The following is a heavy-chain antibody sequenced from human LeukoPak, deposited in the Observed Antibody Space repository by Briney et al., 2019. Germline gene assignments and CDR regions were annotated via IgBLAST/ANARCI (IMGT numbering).Heavy chain of an antibody. V-gene: IGHV1-46*01. CDR1: GFTFTNYL. Sequence: ASVKIACTSFGFTFTNYLLHWVRQAPGQGLEWVERIAPSVDTTNYAQKFRGRVTMTRDTSTSTVYMELSSLRSDDTAVYYCVREESGGYFDYWGQGTLVTVSS. CDR2: IAPSVDTT. D-gene: IGHD2-8*02. J-gene: IGHJ4*02. CDR3: VREESGGYFDY.